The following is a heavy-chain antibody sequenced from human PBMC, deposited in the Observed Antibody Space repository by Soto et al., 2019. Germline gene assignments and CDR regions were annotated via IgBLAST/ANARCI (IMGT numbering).Heavy chain of an antibody. V-gene: IGHV4-30-2*01. CDR3: ARARDYYNWFDP. CDR1: GASISSGGYS. J-gene: IGHJ5*02. CDR2: IIHSGST. Sequence: QLQLQESGSGLVKPSQPLSLTCAVSGASISSGGYSWHWIRQPPGKGLEWIGYIIHSGSTNYNPSLESRVSISVDRSKNQFYLKVSSVTAADTAVYYCARARDYYNWFDPWGQGTLVTVSS. D-gene: IGHD2-21*01.